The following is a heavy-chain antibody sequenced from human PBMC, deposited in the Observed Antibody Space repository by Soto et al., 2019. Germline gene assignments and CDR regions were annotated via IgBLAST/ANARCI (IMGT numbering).Heavy chain of an antibody. J-gene: IGHJ6*02. CDR2: ISAYNGNT. CDR1: GYTFASYG. CDR3: AREGTCSSTSCPTYFSFGMDV. D-gene: IGHD2-2*01. Sequence: AASVKVSCKASGYTFASYGISWVRQAPGQGLEWMGWISAYNGNTNYAQKLQGRVTMTTDTFTRTAYMEVRSLRSDDTAVYYCAREGTCSSTSCPTYFSFGMDVWGQGTKVTVS. V-gene: IGHV1-18*01.